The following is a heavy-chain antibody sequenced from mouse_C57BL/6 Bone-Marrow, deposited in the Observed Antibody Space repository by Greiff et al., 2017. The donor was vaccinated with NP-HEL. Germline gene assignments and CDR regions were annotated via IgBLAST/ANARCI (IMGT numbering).Heavy chain of an antibody. Sequence: EVQLQQSGAELVRPGASVKLSCTASGFNIKDDYMHWVKQRPEQGLEWIGWIDPENGDTEYASKFQGKATITADTSSNTAYLQLSSLTSEDTAVYYCTPPYGSSHYYAMDYWGQGTSVTVSS. J-gene: IGHJ4*01. CDR2: IDPENGDT. CDR3: TPPYGSSHYYAMDY. V-gene: IGHV14-4*01. D-gene: IGHD1-1*01. CDR1: GFNIKDDY.